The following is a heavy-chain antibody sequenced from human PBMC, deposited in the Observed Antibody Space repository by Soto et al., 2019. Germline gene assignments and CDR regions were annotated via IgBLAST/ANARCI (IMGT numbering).Heavy chain of an antibody. CDR1: GDYIRPHG. Sequence: SETQSLTCTVSGDYIRPHGWTWVRRPPGKGLEWVGYVYYTGTTMYNPSLKSRLTISVDRSKNQVSLNLTSVTAADTAVYYCARAPLGIIVAPDFWGQGTLVTVSS. V-gene: IGHV4-59*08. CDR3: ARAPLGIIVAPDF. J-gene: IGHJ4*02. D-gene: IGHD3-22*01. CDR2: VYYTGTT.